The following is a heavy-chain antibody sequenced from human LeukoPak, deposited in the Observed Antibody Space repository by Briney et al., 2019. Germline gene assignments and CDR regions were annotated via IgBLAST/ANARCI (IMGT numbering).Heavy chain of an antibody. D-gene: IGHD4-17*01. CDR2: IYYSGST. V-gene: IGHV4-30-4*01. CDR1: GGSISSGDYY. CDR3: ARNDYGDYGRLD. J-gene: IGHJ4*02. Sequence: PSQTLSLTCTVSGGSISSGDYYWSWIRQPPGKGLEWIGYIYYSGSTYYNPSLKSRVTISVDTSKNQFSLKLSSVTAADTAAYYCARNDYGDYGRLDWGQGTLVTVSS.